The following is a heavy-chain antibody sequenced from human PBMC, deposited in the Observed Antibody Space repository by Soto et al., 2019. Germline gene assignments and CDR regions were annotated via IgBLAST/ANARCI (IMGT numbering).Heavy chain of an antibody. CDR3: AKDLETVVVVAATSNAFDI. D-gene: IGHD2-15*01. J-gene: IGHJ3*02. CDR1: GFTFSSYA. V-gene: IGHV3-23*01. Sequence: PGGSLRLSCAASGFTFSSYAMSWVRQAPGKGLEWVSAISGSGGSTYYADSVKGRFTISRDNSKNTLYLQMNSLRAEDTAVYYCAKDLETVVVVAATSNAFDIWGQGTMVTVSS. CDR2: ISGSGGST.